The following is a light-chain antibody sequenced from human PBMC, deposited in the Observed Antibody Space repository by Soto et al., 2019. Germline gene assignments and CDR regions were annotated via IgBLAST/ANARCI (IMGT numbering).Light chain of an antibody. Sequence: DIRLTQSPAFLSASVGDRVTITCRASQVISNHLAWYQQKPGKAPKLLIYAASTLQSGVPSVFSGSGSGTEFTLTIDSLQHADFATYYCQHLDSSPYTFCPGTKVDVK. CDR1: QVISNH. V-gene: IGKV1-9*01. J-gene: IGKJ3*01. CDR3: QHLDSSPYT. CDR2: AAS.